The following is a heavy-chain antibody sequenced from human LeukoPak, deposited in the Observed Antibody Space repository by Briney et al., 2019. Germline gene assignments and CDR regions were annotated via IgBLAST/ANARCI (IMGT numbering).Heavy chain of an antibody. CDR1: GGTFSSYA. CDR2: ISAYNGNT. Sequence: GASVKVSCKASGGTFSSYAISWVRQAPGQGLEWMGWISAYNGNTNYAQKLQGRVTMTTDTSTSTAYMELRSLRSDDTAVYYCARDIVGATSWFDPWGQGTLVTVSS. CDR3: ARDIVGATSWFDP. V-gene: IGHV1-18*01. D-gene: IGHD1-26*01. J-gene: IGHJ5*02.